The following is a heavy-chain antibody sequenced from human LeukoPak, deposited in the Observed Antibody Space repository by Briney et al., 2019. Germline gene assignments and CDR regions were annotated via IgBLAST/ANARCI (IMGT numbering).Heavy chain of an antibody. J-gene: IGHJ4*02. D-gene: IGHD6-13*01. CDR2: INSDGSST. Sequence: GGSLRLSCAASGFTFSTYWMHWVRQVPGKGLVWVSRINSDGSSTIYADSVKGRFTISRDNAKNTVYLQMNSLRAEDTAVYYCARDIYIRRDSWYDVRSIDNWGQGTLVTVSS. V-gene: IGHV3-74*01. CDR1: GFTFSTYW. CDR3: ARDIYIRRDSWYDVRSIDN.